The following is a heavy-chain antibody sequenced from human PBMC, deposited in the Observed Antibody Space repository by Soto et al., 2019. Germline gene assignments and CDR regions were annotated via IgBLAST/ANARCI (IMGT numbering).Heavy chain of an antibody. CDR3: ARAVTHYYDSSGYYYYYGMDV. D-gene: IGHD3-22*01. Sequence: LSLTCAVSGGSISSSNWWSWVRQPPGKGLEWIGEIYHSGGTNYNPSLKSRVTISVDKSKNQFSLKLSSVTAADTAVYYCARAVTHYYDSSGYYYYYGMDVWGQGTTVTVSS. CDR1: GGSISSSNW. V-gene: IGHV4-4*02. J-gene: IGHJ6*02. CDR2: IYHSGGT.